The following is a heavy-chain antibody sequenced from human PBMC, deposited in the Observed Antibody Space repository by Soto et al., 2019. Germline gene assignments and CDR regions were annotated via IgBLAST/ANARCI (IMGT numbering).Heavy chain of an antibody. CDR3: ATAGLPVAGNYFDY. D-gene: IGHD6-19*01. CDR1: GFTFTSHA. CDR2: ISGSAGHT. Sequence: VQLLESGGGLVQPGGSLRLSCAASGFTFTSHAMSWVRLAPGTGLEWLAAISGSAGHTYYADSVKGRFTISRDSSENTLYFQMFSLRAEDTAVYYCATAGLPVAGNYFDYWGQGTLVTVSS. V-gene: IGHV3-23*01. J-gene: IGHJ4*02.